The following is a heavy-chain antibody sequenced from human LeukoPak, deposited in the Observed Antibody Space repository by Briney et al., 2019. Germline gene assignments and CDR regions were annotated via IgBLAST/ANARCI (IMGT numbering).Heavy chain of an antibody. CDR3: ARAISSGYDGDFDY. Sequence: GGSLRLSCAASGFTFSSYWMHWVRQAPGKGLVRVSRINSDGSSTSYAGSVKGRFTISRDNAKNTLYLQMNSLRAEDTAVYYCARAISSGYDGDFDYWGQGTLVTVSS. D-gene: IGHD5-12*01. CDR2: INSDGSST. J-gene: IGHJ4*02. CDR1: GFTFSSYW. V-gene: IGHV3-74*01.